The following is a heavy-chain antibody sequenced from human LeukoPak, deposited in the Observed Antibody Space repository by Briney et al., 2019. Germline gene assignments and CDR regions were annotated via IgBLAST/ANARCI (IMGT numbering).Heavy chain of an antibody. J-gene: IGHJ4*02. CDR1: GGSINTYY. Sequence: PSDTLSLTCTVSGGSINTYYWNWIRQPAGKGLEWSGRIQAKGTTNYNPSLKSRVSISIDKSQNQFSLRLTSVTAADTAVYYCARGNSSSSCDYWGQGTLVTVSS. V-gene: IGHV4-4*07. CDR2: IQAKGTT. D-gene: IGHD6-6*01. CDR3: ARGNSSSSCDY.